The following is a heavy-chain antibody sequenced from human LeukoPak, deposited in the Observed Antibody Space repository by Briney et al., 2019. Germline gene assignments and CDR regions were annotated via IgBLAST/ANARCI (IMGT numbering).Heavy chain of an antibody. CDR1: GFTFSSYG. CDR3: ATHYYDSSGYYYDHTFGI. V-gene: IGHV3-30*02. CDR2: IRYDGSNE. Sequence: GGSLRLSCAASGFTFSSYGMHWVRQAPGKGLEWVSFIRYDGSNEYYADSVRGRFTISRDNSKNTLYLQMNSLRAEDTAVYYCATHYYDSSGYYYDHTFGIWGQGTMVTVSS. D-gene: IGHD3-22*01. J-gene: IGHJ3*02.